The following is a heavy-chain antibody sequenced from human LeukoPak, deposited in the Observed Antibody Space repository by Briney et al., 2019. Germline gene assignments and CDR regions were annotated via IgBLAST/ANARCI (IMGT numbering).Heavy chain of an antibody. CDR1: GFTFSDYY. D-gene: IGHD5-24*01. CDR3: ARGRDGYYYFDY. CDR2: ISSSGTTI. J-gene: IGHJ4*02. Sequence: PGGSLRLSCAASGFTFSDYYMSWIRQAPGKGLECVSYISSSGTTIYYADSVKGRFTISRDNAKKSLYLQMHSLRAEDTALYYCARGRDGYYYFDYWGQGTLVTVSS. V-gene: IGHV3-11*01.